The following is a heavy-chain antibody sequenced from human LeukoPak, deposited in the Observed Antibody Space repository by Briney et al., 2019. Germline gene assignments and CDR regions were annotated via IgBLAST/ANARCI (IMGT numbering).Heavy chain of an antibody. Sequence: SQTLSLTCTVSGGSISSYYWSWIRQPPGKGLEWIGYIYYSGSTNYNPPLKSRVTISVDTSKNQFSLKLSSVTAADTAVYYCTGKYYYDPSGYYYADYWGQGTLVTVSS. CDR2: IYYSGST. J-gene: IGHJ4*02. CDR3: TGKYYYDPSGYYYADY. CDR1: GGSISSYY. D-gene: IGHD3-22*01. V-gene: IGHV4-59*08.